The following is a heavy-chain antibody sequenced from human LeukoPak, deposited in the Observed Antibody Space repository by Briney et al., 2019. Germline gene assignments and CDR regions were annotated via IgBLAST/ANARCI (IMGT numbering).Heavy chain of an antibody. CDR1: GVSFADNF. V-gene: IGHV3-11*01. Sequence: GGSLRLSCTDYGVSFADNFMGWLRQAPGKGLEWVAYVSSRGDTIHYSDAVQGRFSISRDNSKGSLYLEMTRLRINDTAVYYCARGGYGWTFKTWGQGTLVSVSS. D-gene: IGHD2/OR15-2a*01. CDR2: VSSRGDTI. CDR3: ARGGYGWTFKT. J-gene: IGHJ4*02.